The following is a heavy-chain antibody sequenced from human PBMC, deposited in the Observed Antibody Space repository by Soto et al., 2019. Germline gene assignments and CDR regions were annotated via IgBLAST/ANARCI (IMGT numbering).Heavy chain of an antibody. D-gene: IGHD6-6*01. CDR1: GYTFTSHN. Sequence: QVQLVQSGAEVKKPGASVKVSCKASGYTFTSHNIVWVRQASGQELEWVGGMNPNSGKADYAQKFQGRVTNTRDTSVSTAYMELSSLISEDTAVYYCARRMSSSHFYYYMDVWGKGTTVTVSS. V-gene: IGHV1-8*01. J-gene: IGHJ6*03. CDR2: MNPNSGKA. CDR3: ARRMSSSHFYYYMDV.